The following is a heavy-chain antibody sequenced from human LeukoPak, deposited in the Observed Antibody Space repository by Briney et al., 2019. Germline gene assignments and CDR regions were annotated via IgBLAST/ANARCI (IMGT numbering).Heavy chain of an antibody. CDR1: GVTFSSYA. CDR3: ARASSGSHGDY. V-gene: IGHV3-23*01. Sequence: GGSLRLSCAASGVTFSSYAMSWVRQAPGKGLEWVSGISGSGGSTHYADSVQGRFTISRDNSKNTLYLQMNSLRAEDTAVYYCARASSGSHGDYWGQGTLVTVSS. J-gene: IGHJ4*02. D-gene: IGHD1-26*01. CDR2: ISGSGGST.